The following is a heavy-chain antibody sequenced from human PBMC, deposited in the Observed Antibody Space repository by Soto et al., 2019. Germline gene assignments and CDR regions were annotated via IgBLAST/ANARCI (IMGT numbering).Heavy chain of an antibody. J-gene: IGHJ4*02. CDR1: GFTFSNYA. Sequence: EVQLLESGGDLVQPGGSLRLSCAASGFTFSNYAMSWVRQAPGKGLEWVSSTSASGANTYYANSVKGRFTFSRDNSMSTPYLQMNSLRAEDTAVYYCAKISSSSSTDYWGQGTLVTVSS. CDR3: AKISSSSSTDY. CDR2: TSASGANT. V-gene: IGHV3-23*01. D-gene: IGHD6-6*01.